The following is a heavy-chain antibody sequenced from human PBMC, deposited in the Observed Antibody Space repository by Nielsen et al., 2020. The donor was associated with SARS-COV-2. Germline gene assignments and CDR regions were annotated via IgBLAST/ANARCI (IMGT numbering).Heavy chain of an antibody. J-gene: IGHJ6*02. CDR3: AKEAGCGGDCFSHGMDV. CDR2: ISWDGGST. Sequence: GGSLRLSCAASGFTFDDYTMHWVRQAPGKGLEWVSLISWDGGSTYYADPVKGRFTISRDNSKNSLYLQMNSLRTEDTALYYCAKEAGCGGDCFSHGMDVWGQGTTVTVSS. CDR1: GFTFDDYT. V-gene: IGHV3-43*01. D-gene: IGHD2-21*02.